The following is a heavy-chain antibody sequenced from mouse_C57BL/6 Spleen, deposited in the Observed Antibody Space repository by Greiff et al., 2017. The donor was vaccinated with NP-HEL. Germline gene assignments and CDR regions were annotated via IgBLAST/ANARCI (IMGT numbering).Heavy chain of an antibody. J-gene: IGHJ4*01. CDR2: ISYDGSN. V-gene: IGHV3-6*01. CDR1: GYSITSGYY. Sequence: EVKLQESGPGLVKPSQSLSLTCSVTGYSITSGYYWNWIRQFPGNKLEWMGYISYDGSNNYNPSLKNRISITRDTSKNQFFLKLNSVTTEDTATYYCARNDYWGQGTSVTVSS. CDR3: ARNDY.